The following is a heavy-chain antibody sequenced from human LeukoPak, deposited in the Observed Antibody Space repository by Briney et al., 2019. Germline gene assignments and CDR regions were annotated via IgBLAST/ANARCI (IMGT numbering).Heavy chain of an antibody. CDR2: IYHSGST. Sequence: SETLSLTCTVSGYSISSGYYWGWIRQPPGKGLEWIGSIYHSGSTYYNPSLKSRVTISVDTSKNQFSLKLSSVTAADTAVYYCARAGDGYNSDYRGQGTLVTVSS. CDR3: ARAGDGYNSDY. D-gene: IGHD5-24*01. V-gene: IGHV4-38-2*02. CDR1: GYSISSGYY. J-gene: IGHJ4*02.